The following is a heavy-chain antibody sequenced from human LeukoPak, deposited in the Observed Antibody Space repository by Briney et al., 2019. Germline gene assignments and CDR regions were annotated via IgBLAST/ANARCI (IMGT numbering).Heavy chain of an antibody. V-gene: IGHV3-49*04. CDR3: SRQIRATTDYFDY. D-gene: IGHD5-12*01. Sequence: SCKVSGYTLTELSMHWVRQAPGKGLEWVGFIRSKTYGGTTAYAASVKGRFTISRDDSKNIAYLQMNSLKTEDTAVYYCSRQIRATTDYFDYWGQGTLVTVSS. CDR1: GYTLTELS. J-gene: IGHJ4*02. CDR2: IRSKTYGGTT.